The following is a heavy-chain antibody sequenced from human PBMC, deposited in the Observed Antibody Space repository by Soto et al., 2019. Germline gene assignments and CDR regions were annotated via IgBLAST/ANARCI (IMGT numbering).Heavy chain of an antibody. V-gene: IGHV1-3*01. D-gene: IGHD3-10*01. Sequence: GASVKVSCKASGYTFTSYGINWVRQAPGRGLEWMGWINPGNGNTKYSQQFQGRVIIDRDTSASTAYMESSSLRAEDTAVYYCARDIEVWLGYIQPVYYYYGMDVWGQGTTVTVSS. CDR2: INPGNGNT. J-gene: IGHJ6*02. CDR3: ARDIEVWLGYIQPVYYYYGMDV. CDR1: GYTFTSYG.